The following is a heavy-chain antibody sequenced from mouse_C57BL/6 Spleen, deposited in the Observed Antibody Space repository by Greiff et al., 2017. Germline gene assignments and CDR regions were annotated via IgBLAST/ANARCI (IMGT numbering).Heavy chain of an antibody. Sequence: VQLQQPGAELVKPGASVKLSCKASGYTFTSYWMHWVKQRPGQGLEWIGMIHPNSGSTNYNEKFKSKATLTVDKSSTTAYMQLSSLTSEDSAVYYCARSLWSYFDYWGQGTTLTVSS. J-gene: IGHJ2*01. D-gene: IGHD1-1*02. CDR3: ARSLWSYFDY. CDR1: GYTFTSYW. CDR2: IHPNSGST. V-gene: IGHV1-64*01.